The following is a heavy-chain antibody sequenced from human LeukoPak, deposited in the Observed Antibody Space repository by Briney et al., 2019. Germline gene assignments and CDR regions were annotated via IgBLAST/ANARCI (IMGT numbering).Heavy chain of an antibody. Sequence: SQTLCVASTVPLGSITSGDYYWSWTRLPPGNCLESIGYIYYSGSTYYNPSLKSRDAISVDTSKNQFYLKLSSVTAADTAVYYCARGGFINLRYYYYGMDVWVKGTTVTVSS. CDR3: ARGGFINLRYYYYGMDV. CDR1: LGSITSGDYY. CDR2: IYYSGST. V-gene: IGHV4-30-4*01. J-gene: IGHJ6*04. D-gene: IGHD3-10*01.